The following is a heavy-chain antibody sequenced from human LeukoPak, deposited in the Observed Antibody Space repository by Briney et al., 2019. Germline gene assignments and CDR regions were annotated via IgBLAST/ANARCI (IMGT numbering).Heavy chain of an antibody. J-gene: IGHJ4*02. CDR3: ARRAGAYSHPYDY. Sequence: GGSLRLSCAASGFTVSSNHMSWVRQAPGKGLEWVAVISYDGSNKYYADSVKGRFTMSRDNSKNTLYLQMNSLRAEDTAVYYCARRAGAYSHPYDYWGQGTLVTVSS. D-gene: IGHD4/OR15-4a*01. V-gene: IGHV3-30*03. CDR1: GFTVSSNH. CDR2: ISYDGSNK.